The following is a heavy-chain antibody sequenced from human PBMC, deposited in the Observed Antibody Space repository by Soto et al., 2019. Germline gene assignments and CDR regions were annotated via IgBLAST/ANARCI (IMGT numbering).Heavy chain of an antibody. CDR2: IYPGDSDT. D-gene: IGHD3-22*01. J-gene: IGHJ6*02. V-gene: IGHV5-51*01. Sequence: GESLKISCKGSGYSFTIYWIGWVRQMPGKGLEWMGIIYPGDSDTRYSPSFQGQVTISADKSVSTAYLQWRSLKASDTAKYYCATAPYELLYYGMDVWGQGTTVTVSS. CDR1: GYSFTIYW. CDR3: ATAPYELLYYGMDV.